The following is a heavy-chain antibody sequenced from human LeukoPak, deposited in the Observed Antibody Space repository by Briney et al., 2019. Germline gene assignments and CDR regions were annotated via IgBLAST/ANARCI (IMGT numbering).Heavy chain of an antibody. CDR1: GYSFTSYW. CDR2: TYPGDSDT. J-gene: IGHJ4*02. D-gene: IGHD2-2*02. CDR3: ARRERYCSSTSCNNFDY. V-gene: IGHV5-51*01. Sequence: GESLKISCKGSGYSFTSYWIGWVRQMPGKGLEWMGITYPGDSDTRYSPSFQGQVTISADKSISTAYLQWSSLKASDTAMYYCARRERYCSSTSCNNFDYWGQGTLVTVSS.